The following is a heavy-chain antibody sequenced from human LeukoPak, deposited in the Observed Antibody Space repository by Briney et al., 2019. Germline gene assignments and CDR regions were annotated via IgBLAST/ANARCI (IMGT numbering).Heavy chain of an antibody. CDR2: ISGSGYTT. CDR3: AKRHGALFDY. J-gene: IGHJ4*02. D-gene: IGHD4-17*01. Sequence: GGSLRLSCAASGFSFSSYWMHWVRQVPGKGLEWVSAISGSGYTTYYTDSVKGRFTISRDNSKNTLYLQMNSLRAVDTAVYYCAKRHGALFDYWGQGTLLTVSS. V-gene: IGHV3-23*01. CDR1: GFSFSSYW.